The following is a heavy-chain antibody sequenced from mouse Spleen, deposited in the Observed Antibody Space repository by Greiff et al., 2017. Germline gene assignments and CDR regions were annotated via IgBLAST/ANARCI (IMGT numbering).Heavy chain of an antibody. D-gene: IGHD2-1*01. J-gene: IGHJ2*01. CDR3: ARPPIYYGNYVYFDY. Sequence: EVQRVESGGGLVKPGGSLKLSCAASGFTFSDYGMHWVRQAPEKGLEWVAYISSGSSTIYYADTVKGRFTISRDNAKNTLFLQMTSLRSEDTAMYYCARPPIYYGNYVYFDYWGQGTTLTVSS. CDR2: ISSGSSTI. V-gene: IGHV5-17*01. CDR1: GFTFSDYG.